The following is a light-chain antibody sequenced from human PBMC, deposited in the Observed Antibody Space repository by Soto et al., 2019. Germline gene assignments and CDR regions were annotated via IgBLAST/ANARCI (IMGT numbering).Light chain of an antibody. J-gene: IGLJ1*01. CDR1: SSDVGGYNY. Sequence: QSALTQPASVSGSSGQSITSSCTGTSSDVGGYNYVSWYQQHPGKAPKLMIYEVSNRPSGVSNRFSGSKSGNTASLTISGLQAEDEADYYCSSYTSSSTLVFGTGTKLTVL. V-gene: IGLV2-14*01. CDR3: SSYTSSSTLV. CDR2: EVS.